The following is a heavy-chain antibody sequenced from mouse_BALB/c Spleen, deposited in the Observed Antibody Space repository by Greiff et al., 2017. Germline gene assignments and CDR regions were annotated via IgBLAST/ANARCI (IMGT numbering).Heavy chain of an antibody. Sequence: EVKLMESGGGLVQPGGSRKLSCAASGFTFSSFGMHWVRQAPEKGLEWVAYISSGSSTIYYADTVKGRFTISRDNPKNTLFLQMTSLRSEDTAMYYCARSDYVGAYWYFDVWGAGTTVTVSS. CDR1: GFTFSSFG. CDR3: ARSDYVGAYWYFDV. CDR2: ISSGSSTI. D-gene: IGHD1-1*01. J-gene: IGHJ1*01. V-gene: IGHV5-17*02.